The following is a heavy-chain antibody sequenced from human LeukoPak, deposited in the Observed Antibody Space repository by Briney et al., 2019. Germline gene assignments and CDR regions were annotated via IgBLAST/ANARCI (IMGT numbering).Heavy chain of an antibody. CDR3: ARHRSPSRDGMDV. CDR2: IYPGDSDT. J-gene: IGHJ6*02. V-gene: IGHV5-51*01. CDR1: GYSFTSYW. D-gene: IGHD6-19*01. Sequence: GESLKISCKGSGYSFTSYWIGWVRQMPGKGLEWMGIIYPGDSDTRYSPSFQGQVTISADKSISTAYLQWSSLKASDTAMYYCARHRSPSRDGMDVWGQGTTVTASS.